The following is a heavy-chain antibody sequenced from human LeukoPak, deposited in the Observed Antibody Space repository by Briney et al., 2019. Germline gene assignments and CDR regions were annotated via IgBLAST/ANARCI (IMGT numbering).Heavy chain of an antibody. CDR3: ARDLLNEGNHLDY. J-gene: IGHJ4*02. CDR1: GGSISSGDYY. CDR2: IYYSGST. Sequence: SGTLSLTCTVSGGSISSGDYYWSWIRQPPGKGLEWIGYIYYSGSTYYNPSLKGRVTISVDTSKNQFSLKLSSVTAADTAVYYCARDLLNEGNHLDYWGQGTLVTVSS. V-gene: IGHV4-30-4*01. D-gene: IGHD4-23*01.